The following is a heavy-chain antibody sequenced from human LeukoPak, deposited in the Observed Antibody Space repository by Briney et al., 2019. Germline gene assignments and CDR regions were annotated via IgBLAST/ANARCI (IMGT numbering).Heavy chain of an antibody. J-gene: IGHJ4*02. CDR2: IYSGGST. Sequence: PGGSLRLSCAASGFIFSHYGMNWVRQAPGKGLEWVSVIYSGGSTYYADSVKGRFTISRDNSKNTLYLQMNSLRAEDTAVYYCVAYYDILTGYKYWGQGTLVTVSS. CDR3: VAYYDILTGYKY. V-gene: IGHV3-66*01. D-gene: IGHD3-9*01. CDR1: GFIFSHYG.